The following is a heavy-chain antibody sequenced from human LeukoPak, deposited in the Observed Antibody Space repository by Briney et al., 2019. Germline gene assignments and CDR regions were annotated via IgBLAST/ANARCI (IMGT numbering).Heavy chain of an antibody. D-gene: IGHD3-9*01. CDR3: ARGSPSYDILTGYFHYYYYMDV. Sequence: PSETLSLTCAVYGGSFSGYYWSWIRQPPGKGLEWIGEINHSGSTYYNPSLKSRVTISVDTSKNQFSLKLSSVTAADTAVYYCARGSPSYDILTGYFHYYYYMDVWGKGTTVTISS. J-gene: IGHJ6*03. CDR2: INHSGST. V-gene: IGHV4-34*01. CDR1: GGSFSGYY.